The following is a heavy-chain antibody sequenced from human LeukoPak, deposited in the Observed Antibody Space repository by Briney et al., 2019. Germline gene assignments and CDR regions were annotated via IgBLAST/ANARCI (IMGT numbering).Heavy chain of an antibody. V-gene: IGHV3-23*01. CDR2: ISGSGGST. J-gene: IGHJ4*02. D-gene: IGHD2-15*01. CDR1: GFTLRSYA. Sequence: GGSLRLSCAASGFTLRSYAMHWVRQAPGKGLEWVSAISGSGGSTYYADSVKGRFTISRDNSKNTLYLQMNSLRAEDTAVYYCAKDARYCSGGSCYYSDYWGQGTLVTVSS. CDR3: AKDARYCSGGSCYYSDY.